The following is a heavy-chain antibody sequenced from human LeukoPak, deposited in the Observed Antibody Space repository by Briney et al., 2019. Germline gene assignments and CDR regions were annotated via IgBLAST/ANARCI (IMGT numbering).Heavy chain of an antibody. CDR3: TRAITYFYGSVTYDWFES. J-gene: IGHJ5*01. V-gene: IGHV3-74*01. D-gene: IGHD3-10*01. CDR2: IQSEGST. Sequence: TGGSLRLSCVASGFTFSSYWMHWVRQTPGQGLMWVARIQSEGSTIYADSVQSRFTISRDNAKNTVYLQMNSLRVDDTAVYFCTRAITYFYGSVTYDWFESWGQGIRVTVSS. CDR1: GFTFSSYW.